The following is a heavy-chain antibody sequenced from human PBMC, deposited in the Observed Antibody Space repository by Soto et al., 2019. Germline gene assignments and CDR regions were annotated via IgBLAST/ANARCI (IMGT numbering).Heavy chain of an antibody. CDR3: ASSVVTPNVLTGSGFDS. J-gene: IGHJ4*02. CDR2: IYHTGNA. V-gene: IGHV4-30-2*06. CDR1: GGSVSSGGYS. Sequence: LQLQQSGSGLVQPSQTLSLTCVVSGGSVSSGGYSWSWIRQSPEKGLEWIGYIYHTGNAYYTPSLKSRVSLSLDKSNNQFSLTLTSLSAADTSVYFCASSVVTPNVLTGSGFDSWCQGVLVTVAS. D-gene: IGHD3-9*01.